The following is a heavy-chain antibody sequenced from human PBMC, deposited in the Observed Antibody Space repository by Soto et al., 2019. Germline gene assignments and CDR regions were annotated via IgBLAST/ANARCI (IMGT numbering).Heavy chain of an antibody. D-gene: IGHD5-12*01. CDR2: ISYDGSNK. V-gene: IGHV3-30*18. Sequence: SLRLSCAASGFTFSRYGMHWVRQAPGKGLEWVAVISYDGSNKYYADSVKGRFTISRDNSKNTLYLQMNSLRAEDTAVYYCAKISRGPLDYWGQGTLVTVSS. J-gene: IGHJ4*02. CDR3: AKISRGPLDY. CDR1: GFTFSRYG.